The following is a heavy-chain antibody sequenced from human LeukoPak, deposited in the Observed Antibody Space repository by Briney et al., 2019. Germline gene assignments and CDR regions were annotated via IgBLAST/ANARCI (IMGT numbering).Heavy chain of an antibody. J-gene: IGHJ4*02. CDR3: ASRSSVAASGPG. Sequence: QPGGSLRLSCAASGFTFSSYWMNWVRQAPGKGLEWVANINQDGSEKYYVDSVKGRFTISRDNAKNSLYLQMSSLRAEDTALYYCASRSSVAASGPGWGQGTLVTVSS. V-gene: IGHV3-7*01. D-gene: IGHD6-19*01. CDR2: INQDGSEK. CDR1: GFTFSSYW.